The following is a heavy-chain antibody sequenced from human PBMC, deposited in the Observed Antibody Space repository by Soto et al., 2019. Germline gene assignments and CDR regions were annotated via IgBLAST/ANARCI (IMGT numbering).Heavy chain of an antibody. D-gene: IGHD3-10*01. Sequence: EVQLLESGGGLVQPGGSLRLSCAASGFMFSTYAMSWVRQAPGKGLEWVSSISTSGSYVHYGDSVKGRFTISRDNAKNSLYLQMNSLRAEDTAVYYCARGNYGSGSNQYWYFDLWGRGTLVTVSS. CDR3: ARGNYGSGSNQYWYFDL. CDR1: GFMFSTYA. J-gene: IGHJ2*01. V-gene: IGHV3-21*01. CDR2: ISTSGSYV.